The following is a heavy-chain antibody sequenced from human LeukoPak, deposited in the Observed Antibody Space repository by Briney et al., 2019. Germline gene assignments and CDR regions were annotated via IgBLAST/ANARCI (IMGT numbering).Heavy chain of an antibody. CDR1: EFTFSSYG. CDR3: ARGPDYYDSSGSFDY. Sequence: PGGSLRLSCAASEFTFSSYGMHWVRQAPGKGLEWVAVIWFDGSNKYYADSVKGRFTISRDNSKNTLYLQMNSLRAEDTAVYYCARGPDYYDSSGSFDYWGQGTLVTVSS. J-gene: IGHJ4*02. CDR2: IWFDGSNK. V-gene: IGHV3-33*01. D-gene: IGHD3-22*01.